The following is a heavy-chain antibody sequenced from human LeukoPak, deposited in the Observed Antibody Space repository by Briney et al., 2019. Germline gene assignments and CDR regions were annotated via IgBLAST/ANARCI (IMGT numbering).Heavy chain of an antibody. D-gene: IGHD1-20*01. CDR2: ISSSGSTI. Sequence: GGSLRLSCATSGFTFSDFYMSWIRQAPGKGLEWVSYISSSGSTIYYADSVKGRFTISRDNAKNSLYLQMNSLRAEDTAVYYCARRRYNWNAIDYWGQGTLVTVSS. J-gene: IGHJ4*02. CDR1: GFTFSDFY. V-gene: IGHV3-11*01. CDR3: ARRRYNWNAIDY.